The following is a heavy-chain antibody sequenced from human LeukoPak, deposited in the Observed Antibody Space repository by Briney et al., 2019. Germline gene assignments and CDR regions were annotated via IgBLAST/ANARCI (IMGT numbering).Heavy chain of an antibody. V-gene: IGHV3-23*01. Sequence: GGSLRLSCAASGFTSSSYAMNWVRQAPGKGLKWVSAISGSGGSTYYADSVKGRFTISRDNSKNTLYLQMNSLRVEDTAVYYCAKDRTTAARIFDYWGQGTRVTVSS. CDR2: ISGSGGST. CDR3: AKDRTTAARIFDY. D-gene: IGHD6-6*01. J-gene: IGHJ4*02. CDR1: GFTSSSYA.